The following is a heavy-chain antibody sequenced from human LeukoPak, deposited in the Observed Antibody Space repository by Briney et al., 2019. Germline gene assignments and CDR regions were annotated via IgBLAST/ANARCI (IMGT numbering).Heavy chain of an antibody. Sequence: GGSLRLSCAASGFTFSSYWMSWVRQAPGKGLEWVANIKQDGSEKYYVDSVKGRFTISRDNAKNSLYLQMNSLRAEDTAVYYCARTYYDILTGYNPYFDYWGQGILVTVSS. D-gene: IGHD3-9*01. V-gene: IGHV3-7*01. CDR1: GFTFSSYW. CDR2: IKQDGSEK. CDR3: ARTYYDILTGYNPYFDY. J-gene: IGHJ4*02.